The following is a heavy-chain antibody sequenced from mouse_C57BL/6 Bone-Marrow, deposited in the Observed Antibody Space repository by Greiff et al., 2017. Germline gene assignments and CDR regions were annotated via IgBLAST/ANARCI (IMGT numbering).Heavy chain of an antibody. V-gene: IGHV1-59*01. CDR2: IDPSDSYT. CDR1: GYTFTSYW. CDR3: SRDYGYDAGFAY. D-gene: IGHD2-2*01. Sequence: QVQLQQPGAELVRPGTSVKLSCKASGYTFTSYWMHWVKQRPGQGLEWIGVIDPSDSYTNYNQKFKGKATLTVDTSSSTAYMQISSLTSEDPAVYYGSRDYGYDAGFAYWGQGTLVTVSA. J-gene: IGHJ3*01.